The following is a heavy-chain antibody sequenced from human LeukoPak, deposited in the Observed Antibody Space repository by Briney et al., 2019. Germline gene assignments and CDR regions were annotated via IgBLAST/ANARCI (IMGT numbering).Heavy chain of an antibody. CDR1: GGSISSYY. J-gene: IGHJ4*02. CDR2: INHSGST. CDR3: AGYLGELSYSFDY. D-gene: IGHD3-16*02. V-gene: IGHV4-34*01. Sequence: SETLSLTCTVSGGSISSYYWSWIRQPPGKGLEWIGEINHSGSTNYNPSLKSRVTISVDTSKNQFSLKLSSVTAADTAVYYCAGYLGELSYSFDYWGQGTLVTVSS.